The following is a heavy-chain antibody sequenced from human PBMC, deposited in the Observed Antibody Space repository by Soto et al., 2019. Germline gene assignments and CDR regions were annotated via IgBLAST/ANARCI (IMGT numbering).Heavy chain of an antibody. D-gene: IGHD3-22*01. CDR3: ASASHYYDSSGYRPFDY. V-gene: IGHV1-2*02. J-gene: IGHJ4*02. Sequence: ASVKVSCKASGYTFTGYYMHWVRQAPGQGLEWMGWINPNSGGTNYAQKFQGRVTMTRDTSISTAYMELSRLRSDDTAVYYCASASHYYDSSGYRPFDYWGQGTLVTVSS. CDR2: INPNSGGT. CDR1: GYTFTGYY.